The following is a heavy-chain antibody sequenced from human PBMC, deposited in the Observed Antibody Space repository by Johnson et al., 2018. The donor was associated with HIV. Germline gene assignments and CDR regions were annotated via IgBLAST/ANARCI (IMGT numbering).Heavy chain of an antibody. Sequence: VQLVESGGGLVQPGGSLRLSCAASGFTFSSHAMSWVRQAPGKGLEWVSGISGSGDTTDYADSVKGRFTVSRDNSKNTLYLQMTSLRAEDTAVYYCARDIAIQLWSHDAFDIWGRGTMVIVSS. CDR1: GFTFSSHA. D-gene: IGHD5-18*01. CDR3: ARDIAIQLWSHDAFDI. J-gene: IGHJ3*02. CDR2: ISGSGDTT. V-gene: IGHV3-23*04.